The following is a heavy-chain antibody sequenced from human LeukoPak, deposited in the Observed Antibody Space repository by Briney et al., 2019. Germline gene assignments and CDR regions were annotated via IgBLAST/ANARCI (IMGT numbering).Heavy chain of an antibody. Sequence: GGSLRLSCAASGVTFSSYATSWVRQAPGKGLERVSAISGSGGRTYYADSVKGRFTISRHNSKNPLYLQMNSLRAEDTAVYYCAKSPLSLLWFGESFSYWGQGTLVTVSS. D-gene: IGHD3-10*01. CDR1: GVTFSSYA. J-gene: IGHJ4*02. CDR2: ISGSGGRT. CDR3: AKSPLSLLWFGESFSY. V-gene: IGHV3-23*01.